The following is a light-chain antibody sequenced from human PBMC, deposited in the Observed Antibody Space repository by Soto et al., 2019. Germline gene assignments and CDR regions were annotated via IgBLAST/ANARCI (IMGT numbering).Light chain of an antibody. Sequence: DIQMTQSPSSLSASVGDRFTITCRASQGIRNDLGWYQQKPGKAPKXXIYGSSSLQSGVPSRFSGSGSETDFTLTLSSLKNEDFATYYCQQVNSFPSTFGQGTRLEIK. J-gene: IGKJ5*01. CDR1: QGIRND. CDR3: QQVNSFPST. CDR2: GSS. V-gene: IGKV1-17*01.